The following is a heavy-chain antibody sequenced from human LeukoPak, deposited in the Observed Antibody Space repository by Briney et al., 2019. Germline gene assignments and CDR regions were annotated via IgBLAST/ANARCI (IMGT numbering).Heavy chain of an antibody. D-gene: IGHD1-20*01. J-gene: IGHJ4*02. Sequence: PGGSLRLSCAASGFTFSSYSMNWVRQAPGKGLEWVSSISSSSSHIYYADSVKGRFTISRDNAKNSLYLQMNSLRAEDTAVYYCARDKGITGRADYWGQGTLVTVSS. CDR3: ARDKGITGRADY. V-gene: IGHV3-21*01. CDR1: GFTFSSYS. CDR2: ISSSSSHI.